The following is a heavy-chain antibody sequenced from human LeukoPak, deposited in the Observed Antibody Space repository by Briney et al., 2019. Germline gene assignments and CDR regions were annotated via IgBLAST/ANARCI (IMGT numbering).Heavy chain of an antibody. Sequence: GGSLRLSCAASGFTFSSYAMSWVRQAPGKGLEWVSAISGSGGSTYYADSVKGRFTISRDNSKNTLYLQMNSLRAEDTAVYYCAKAVTMVRGVMRYYYYYMDVWGKGTTVTVSS. V-gene: IGHV3-23*01. J-gene: IGHJ6*03. CDR1: GFTFSSYA. CDR3: AKAVTMVRGVMRYYYYYMDV. CDR2: ISGSGGST. D-gene: IGHD3-10*01.